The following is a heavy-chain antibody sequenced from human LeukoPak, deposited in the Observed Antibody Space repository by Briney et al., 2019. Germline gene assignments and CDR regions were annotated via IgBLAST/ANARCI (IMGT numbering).Heavy chain of an antibody. Sequence: GESLKISCKGSGYSFTSYWIGWVRQMPGKGLEWMGIIYRGDSDTRYSPSFQGQVTISADKSISTAYLQWSSLKASDTAMYYCARADYYDSSGYLYYFDYWGQGTLVTVSS. D-gene: IGHD3-22*01. CDR2: IYRGDSDT. CDR3: ARADYYDSSGYLYYFDY. V-gene: IGHV5-51*01. J-gene: IGHJ4*02. CDR1: GYSFTSYW.